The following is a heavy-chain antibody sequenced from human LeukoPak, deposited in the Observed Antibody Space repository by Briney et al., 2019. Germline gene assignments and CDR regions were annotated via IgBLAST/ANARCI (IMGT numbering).Heavy chain of an antibody. CDR2: ISSNGGST. CDR3: ATDTISYCGGDCYLRGSAFDI. V-gene: IGHV3-64*01. D-gene: IGHD2-21*02. J-gene: IGHJ3*02. CDR1: GFTFSKHP. Sequence: GGSLRLSCVASGFTFSKHPMSWVRQAPGKGLEYVSAISSNGGSTYYANSVKGRFTISRDNSKNTLYLQMGSLRAEDMAVYYCATDTISYCGGDCYLRGSAFDIWGQGTMVTVSS.